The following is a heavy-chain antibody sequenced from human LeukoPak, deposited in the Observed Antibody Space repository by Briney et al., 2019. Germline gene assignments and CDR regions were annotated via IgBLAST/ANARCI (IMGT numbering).Heavy chain of an antibody. J-gene: IGHJ6*04. CDR3: ARDWARRMDV. CDR2: ISYDGSNK. Sequence: PGRSLRLSCAASGFTFSSYAMHWVRQAPGTGLERVAVISYDGSNKYYADSVKGRFTISRDNSKSTLYLQMNSLRAEDTAVYYCARDWARRMDVWGKGTTVTVSS. V-gene: IGHV3-30*04. CDR1: GFTFSSYA. D-gene: IGHD3-16*01.